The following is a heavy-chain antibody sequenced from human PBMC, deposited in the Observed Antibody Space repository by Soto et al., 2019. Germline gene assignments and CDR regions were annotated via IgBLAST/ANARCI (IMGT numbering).Heavy chain of an antibody. D-gene: IGHD3-10*01. V-gene: IGHV3-48*01. CDR1: GFTFSSYS. CDR2: ISSSSSTI. Sequence: EVQLVESGGGLVQPGGSLRLSCAASGFTFSSYSMNWVRQAPGKGLEWVSYISSSSSTIYYADSVKGRFTISRDNAKNQLYRQRNSLRAGATAVYYCGISSGAFKTWGKGTMVTFSS. J-gene: IGHJ3*02. CDR3: GISSGAFKT.